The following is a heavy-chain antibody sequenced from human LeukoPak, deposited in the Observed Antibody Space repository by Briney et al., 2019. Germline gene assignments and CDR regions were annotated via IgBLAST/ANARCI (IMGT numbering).Heavy chain of an antibody. D-gene: IGHD3-3*01. V-gene: IGHV1-69*06. Sequence: SVKVSCKASGGTFSSYAISWVRQAPGQGLEWMGGIIPIFGTANYAQKFQGRVTITADKSTSTAYMELSSLRSEDTAVYYCARDQQDYDFWSGPFTTQGWFDPWGQGTLVTVSS. J-gene: IGHJ5*02. CDR3: ARDQQDYDFWSGPFTTQGWFDP. CDR1: GGTFSSYA. CDR2: IIPIFGTA.